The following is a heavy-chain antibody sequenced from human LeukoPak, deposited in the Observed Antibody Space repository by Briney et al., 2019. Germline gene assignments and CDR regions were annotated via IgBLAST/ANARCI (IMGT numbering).Heavy chain of an antibody. CDR3: ARYIVGAPDS. CDR2: ISVSGDIT. J-gene: IGHJ5*01. CDR1: GFTFSNYA. D-gene: IGHD1-26*01. V-gene: IGHV3-23*01. Sequence: GGSLRLSCAASGFTFSNYAMTWVRQALGKGLEWVSSISVSGDITYYTDSVKGRFTISRDTSKNTLYLQMNSLRAEDTAVYYCARYIVGAPDSWGQGALVTVSS.